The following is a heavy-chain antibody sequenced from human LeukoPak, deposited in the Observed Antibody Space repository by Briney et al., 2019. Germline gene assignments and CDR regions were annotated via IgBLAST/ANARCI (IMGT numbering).Heavy chain of an antibody. CDR3: AKDRWTIFGVSSGVGWFDP. V-gene: IGHV3-9*01. J-gene: IGHJ5*02. CDR2: ISSNSDAV. Sequence: PGGTLRLYCAASGFTFDDYAMHWLRQRPGKGLEWVSGISSNSDAVAYADSLKGRFTISRDNAKNSLYLQMNSLRDEDTAFYYCAKDRWTIFGVSSGVGWFDPWGQGTLVSVSS. D-gene: IGHD3-3*01. CDR1: GFTFDDYA.